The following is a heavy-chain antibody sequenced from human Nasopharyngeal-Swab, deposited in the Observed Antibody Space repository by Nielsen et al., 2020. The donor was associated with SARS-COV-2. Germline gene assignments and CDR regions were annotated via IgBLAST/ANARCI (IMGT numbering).Heavy chain of an antibody. V-gene: IGHV3-23*01. Sequence: WIRQPPGKELEWVSTISGGGVGTYYADSVKGRFTITRDNSRKTLYLQMNSLRVEDTAMYYRAKSSGIQGRIRLDPWGQGTPVTVSS. CDR3: AKSSGIQGRIRLDP. J-gene: IGHJ5*02. CDR2: ISGGGVGT. D-gene: IGHD6-19*01.